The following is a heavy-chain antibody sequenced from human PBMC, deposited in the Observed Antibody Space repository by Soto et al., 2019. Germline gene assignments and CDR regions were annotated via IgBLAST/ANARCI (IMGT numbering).Heavy chain of an antibody. D-gene: IGHD2-2*02. J-gene: IGHJ6*02. V-gene: IGHV1-18*01. CDR3: GRGRYCSSTSCYNSYYYYGMDV. Sequence: ASVKVSCKASGYTFTSYGISWVRQAPGQGLEWMGWISAYNGNTNYAQKLQGRVTMTTDTSTSTAYMELRSLRSDDTAVYYCGRGRYCSSTSCYNSYYYYGMDVWGQGTTVTVS. CDR2: ISAYNGNT. CDR1: GYTFTSYG.